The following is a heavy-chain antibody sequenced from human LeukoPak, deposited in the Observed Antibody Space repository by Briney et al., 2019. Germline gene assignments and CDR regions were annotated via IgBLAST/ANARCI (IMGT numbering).Heavy chain of an antibody. D-gene: IGHD3-22*01. V-gene: IGHV1-69*13. J-gene: IGHJ6*02. Sequence: SVKVSCKASGGTFSSHAISWVRQAPGQGLEWMGGIIPIFGTANYAQKFQGRVTITADESTSTAYMELSSLRSEDTAVYYCAMSYYYDSSGPVSYGMDVWGQGTTVTVSS. CDR3: AMSYYYDSSGPVSYGMDV. CDR1: GGTFSSHA. CDR2: IIPIFGTA.